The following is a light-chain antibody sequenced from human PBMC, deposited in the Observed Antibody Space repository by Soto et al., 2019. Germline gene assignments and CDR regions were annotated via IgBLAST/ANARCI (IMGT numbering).Light chain of an antibody. CDR1: KNDIGVYDF. CDR2: EVV. V-gene: IGLV2-8*01. Sequence: QYALTQPPSSSLSPGQSVSISCTGTKNDIGVYDFVSWYQHHPGKAPRLIISEVVQRPSGAPDRFSGSTSGNTACPTISGLQAADEVDYFCKPYAGSNTDGFGRGTQLTVL. CDR3: KPYAGSNTDG. J-gene: IGLJ7*01.